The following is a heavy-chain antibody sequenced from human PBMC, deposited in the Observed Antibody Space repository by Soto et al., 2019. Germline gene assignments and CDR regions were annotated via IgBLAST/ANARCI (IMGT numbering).Heavy chain of an antibody. V-gene: IGHV4-39*01. J-gene: IGHJ6*02. CDR3: ASGYGILTGYPRGDYYGMDV. CDR1: GGSISSSSYY. Sequence: SETLSLTCTVSGGSISSSSYYWGWIRQPPGKGLEWIGSIYYSGSTYYNPSLKSRVTISVDTSKNQFSLKLSSVTAADTAVYYCASGYGILTGYPRGDYYGMDVWGQGTTVTVSS. CDR2: IYYSGST. D-gene: IGHD3-9*01.